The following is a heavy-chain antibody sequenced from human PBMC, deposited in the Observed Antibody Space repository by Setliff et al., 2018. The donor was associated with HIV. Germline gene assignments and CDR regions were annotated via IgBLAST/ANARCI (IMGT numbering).Heavy chain of an antibody. CDR1: GGSISAYD. CDR3: ARDPGNSSTWHFDY. J-gene: IGHJ4*02. CDR2: VHSSGTT. Sequence: PSETLSLTCPISGGSISAYDWSWIRQPPGKGLEWIGYVHSSGTTNYNPSLKSRVTISRDTSKNQFFLKVTSLTAADTAMYYCARDPGNSSTWHFDYWGRGNLVTVSS. V-gene: IGHV4-59*01. D-gene: IGHD6-13*01.